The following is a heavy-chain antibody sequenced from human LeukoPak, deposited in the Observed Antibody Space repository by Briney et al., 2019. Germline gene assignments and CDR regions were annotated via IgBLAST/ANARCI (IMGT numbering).Heavy chain of an antibody. J-gene: IGHJ5*02. Sequence: GGSLRLPCAASGFTFSSYAMHWVRQAPGKGLEWVAVISYDGSNKYYADSVKGRFTISRDNSKNTLYLQMNSLRAEDTAVYYCAKVALRAKREFDPWGQGTLVTVSS. D-gene: IGHD2-15*01. V-gene: IGHV3-30-3*01. CDR3: AKVALRAKREFDP. CDR2: ISYDGSNK. CDR1: GFTFSSYA.